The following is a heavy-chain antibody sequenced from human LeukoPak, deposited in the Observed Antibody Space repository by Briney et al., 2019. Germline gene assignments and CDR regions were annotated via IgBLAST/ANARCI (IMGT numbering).Heavy chain of an antibody. Sequence: PGGSLRLSCAASGFTFSSYGMHWVRQAPGKGLEWVAFIRYDGSNKYYADSVKGRFTISRDNSKNTLYLQMNSLRAEDTAVYYCAKAVVVVAAHNWFDPWGQGTLVTVSS. CDR2: IRYDGSNK. V-gene: IGHV3-30*02. CDR1: GFTFSSYG. J-gene: IGHJ5*02. D-gene: IGHD2-15*01. CDR3: AKAVVVVAAHNWFDP.